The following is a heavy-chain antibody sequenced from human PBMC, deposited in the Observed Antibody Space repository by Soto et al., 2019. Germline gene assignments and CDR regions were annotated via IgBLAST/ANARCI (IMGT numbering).Heavy chain of an antibody. CDR2: IYPGDSDT. CDR1: GYSFTSYW. V-gene: IGHV5-51*01. J-gene: IGHJ3*02. CDR3: ARRASTGSSGWYGDAENGGGDAFDI. Sequence: GESLKISCKGSGYSFTSYWIGWVRQMPGKGLEWMGIIYPGDSDTRYSPSFQGQVTISADKSISTAYLQWSSLKASDTAMYYCARRASTGSSGWYGDAENGGGDAFDIWGQGTMVTVSS. D-gene: IGHD6-19*01.